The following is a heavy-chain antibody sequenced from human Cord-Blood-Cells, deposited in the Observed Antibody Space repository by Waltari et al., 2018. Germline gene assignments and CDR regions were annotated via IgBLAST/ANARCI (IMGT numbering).Heavy chain of an antibody. J-gene: IGHJ4*02. CDR1: GYTFTSYA. CDR3: ARDGGYYDSSGYYY. CDR2: INAGNGNT. V-gene: IGHV1-3*01. D-gene: IGHD3-22*01. Sequence: QVQLVQSGAEVKKPGASVKVSCKASGYTFTSYAMHWVRQAPGKRLEWMGWINAGNGNTKYSQKFQGRVTITRDTSASTAYMELSSLRSEDTAVYYCARDGGYYDSSGYYYWGQGTLVTVSS.